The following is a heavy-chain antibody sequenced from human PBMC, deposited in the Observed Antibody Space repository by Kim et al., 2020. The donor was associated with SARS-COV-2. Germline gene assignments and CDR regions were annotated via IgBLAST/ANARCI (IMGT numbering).Heavy chain of an antibody. V-gene: IGHV4-31*03. J-gene: IGHJ5*02. CDR2: IYYSGST. D-gene: IGHD3-16*01. CDR3: ARGEQGRGWFDT. CDR1: GGSISSGGYY. Sequence: SETLSLTCTVSGGSISSGGYYWSWIRQHPGKGLEWIGYIYYSGSTYYNPSLKSRVTISVETSKNQFSLKLSSVTAADTAVYYCARGEQGRGWFDTWGQGTLVTVSS.